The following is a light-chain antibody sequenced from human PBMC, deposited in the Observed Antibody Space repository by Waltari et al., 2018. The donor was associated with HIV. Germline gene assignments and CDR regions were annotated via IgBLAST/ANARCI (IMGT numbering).Light chain of an antibody. J-gene: IGKJ3*01. Sequence: DIQMTQFPSSLSASVGDRVTITCRASQNINNFLNWYQQKPGKAPKLLMYSASTLESGVPSRFSGSGSVTYFTLTISGLQPDDFATYYCRQSYGPPLTFGPGTKVDIK. CDR2: SAS. CDR3: RQSYGPPLT. V-gene: IGKV1-39*01. CDR1: QNINNF.